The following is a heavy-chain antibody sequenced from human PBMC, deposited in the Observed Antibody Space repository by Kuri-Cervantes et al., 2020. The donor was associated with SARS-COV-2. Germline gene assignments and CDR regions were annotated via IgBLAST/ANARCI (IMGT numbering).Heavy chain of an antibody. D-gene: IGHD5-24*01. CDR2: IFHSGST. Sequence: TLSLSRAVSGGSISSSHWWTWVRQPPEKGLEWIGEIFHSGSTNYNPSLKTRVTISVDKSKYQFSLKLNSLTAADTAVYYCARRDAYNYDGWFDPWGQGTLVTVSS. CDR3: ARRDAYNYDGWFDP. J-gene: IGHJ5*02. V-gene: IGHV4-4*02. CDR1: GGSISSSHW.